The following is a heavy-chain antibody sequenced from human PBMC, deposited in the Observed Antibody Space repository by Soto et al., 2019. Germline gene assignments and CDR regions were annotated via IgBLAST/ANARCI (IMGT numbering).Heavy chain of an antibody. Sequence: QVQLVQSGAEVKKPGSSVKVSCKASGGTFSSYTISWVRQAPGQGLEWMGRIIPILGIANYAQKFQGRVTITADKSTSTAYMELSSLISEDTAVYYCAREAAAGNYYYYGMDVWGQGTTVTVSS. D-gene: IGHD6-13*01. CDR2: IIPILGIA. CDR1: GGTFSSYT. J-gene: IGHJ6*02. CDR3: AREAAAGNYYYYGMDV. V-gene: IGHV1-69*08.